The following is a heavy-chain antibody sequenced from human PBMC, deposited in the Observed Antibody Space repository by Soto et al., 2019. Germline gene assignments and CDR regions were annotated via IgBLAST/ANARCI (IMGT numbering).Heavy chain of an antibody. CDR2: IIPIFGTA. V-gene: IGHV1-69*13. CDR1: GGTFSSYA. J-gene: IGHJ6*02. D-gene: IGHD1-26*01. Sequence: GASVKVSCKASGGTFSSYAISWVRQAPGQGLEWMGGIIPIFGTANYAQKFQGRVTITADESTSTAYMELSSLRSEDTAVYYCARYGGSGSNYYYYYYGMDVWGQGTTVTVSS. CDR3: ARYGGSGSNYYYYYYGMDV.